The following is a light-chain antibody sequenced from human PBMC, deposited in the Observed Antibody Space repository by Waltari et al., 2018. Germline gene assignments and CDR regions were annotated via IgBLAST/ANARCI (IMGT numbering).Light chain of an antibody. CDR2: ESS. J-gene: IGLJ2*01. Sequence: QSALTQPPSASGSPGQSVTISCTGTSSDVGAYNYVSWYQQHPAKAPQLMIFESSRRPSGGPDRFSGSKSGNTASLTVSGLQAEDEADYYCFSYAGSNNLVFGGGTKLTVL. V-gene: IGLV2-8*01. CDR3: FSYAGSNNLV. CDR1: SSDVGAYNY.